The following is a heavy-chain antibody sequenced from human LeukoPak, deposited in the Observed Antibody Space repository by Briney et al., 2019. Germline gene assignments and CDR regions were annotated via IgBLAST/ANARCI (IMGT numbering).Heavy chain of an antibody. D-gene: IGHD2-15*01. Sequence: ASVKVSCKASGYTFTSYDINWVRQATGQGLEWMGWMNPNSGNTGYAQKFQGRVTITRNTSISTAYMELCSLRSEDTAVYYCARASRGRSGGSSRPWYYFDYWGQGTLVTVSS. J-gene: IGHJ4*02. CDR1: GYTFTSYD. CDR2: MNPNSGNT. CDR3: ARASRGRSGGSSRPWYYFDY. V-gene: IGHV1-8*03.